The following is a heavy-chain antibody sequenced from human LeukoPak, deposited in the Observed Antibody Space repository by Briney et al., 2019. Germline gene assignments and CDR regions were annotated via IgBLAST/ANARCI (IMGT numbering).Heavy chain of an antibody. CDR1: GYSISSGYY. CDR3: ARIWPDL. CDR2: IYHSGST. D-gene: IGHD3-10*01. Sequence: SETLSLTCTVSGYSISSGYYWGWIRQPPGKGLEWIGSIYHSGSTYYNPSLKSRVTISVDTSKNQFSLKLSSVTAADTAVYYCARIWPDLWGRGTLVTVSS. V-gene: IGHV4-38-2*02. J-gene: IGHJ2*01.